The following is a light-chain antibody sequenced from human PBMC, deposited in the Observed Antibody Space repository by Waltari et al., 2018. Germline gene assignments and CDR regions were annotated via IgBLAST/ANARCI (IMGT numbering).Light chain of an antibody. V-gene: IGLV1-44*01. CDR3: STWDDSLNGVV. J-gene: IGLJ2*01. CDR2: DTY. Sequence: QSVLAQPPSASGTPGQRVPISCSGIKSIIQATTVNRYQQVPGTAPKLLIYDTYQRPSGVPDRFSGSKSGSSASLAISGLQSEDEADYFCSTWDDSLNGVVFGGGTRLTVL. CDR1: KSIIQATT.